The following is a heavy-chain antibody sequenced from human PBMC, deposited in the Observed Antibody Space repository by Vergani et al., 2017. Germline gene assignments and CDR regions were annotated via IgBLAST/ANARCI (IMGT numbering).Heavy chain of an antibody. Sequence: QVQLQESGPGLVKPSETLSLTCTVSGGSISSYYWSWIRQPPGKGLEWIGYIYYSGSTNYNPSLKSRVTISLDTSKNQFSLKLSSVTAADTAVYYCARSYDSSGYYFQTFDYWGQGTLVTVSS. CDR2: IYYSGST. D-gene: IGHD3-22*01. J-gene: IGHJ4*02. CDR1: GGSISSYY. V-gene: IGHV4-59*01. CDR3: ARSYDSSGYYFQTFDY.